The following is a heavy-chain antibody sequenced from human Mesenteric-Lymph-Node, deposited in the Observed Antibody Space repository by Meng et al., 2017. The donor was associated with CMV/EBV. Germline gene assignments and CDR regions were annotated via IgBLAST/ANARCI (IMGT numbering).Heavy chain of an antibody. V-gene: IGHV3-74*01. CDR2: INSDGSST. Sequence: GESLKISCAASGFTFSSYWMHWVRQAPGKGLVWVSRINSDGSSTSYADSVKGRFTISRNNAKNTLYLQMDSLRAEDTAVYYCARENTRFLFTGSFDPWGQGTLVTVSS. CDR1: GFTFSSYW. J-gene: IGHJ5*02. CDR3: ARENTRFLFTGSFDP. D-gene: IGHD3-3*01.